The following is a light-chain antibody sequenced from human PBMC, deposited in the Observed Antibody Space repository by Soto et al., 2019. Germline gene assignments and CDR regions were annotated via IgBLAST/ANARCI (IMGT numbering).Light chain of an antibody. CDR2: EVI. V-gene: IGLV2-14*01. CDR1: SSDLGIYNY. J-gene: IGLJ1*01. CDR3: SSYTTSSTRV. Sequence: QSVLAQPASVSGSPGQSIAISCSGSSSDLGIYNYVSWYQQHPGKVPKLIIFEVINRPSGVSNRFSGSKSGNTASLTISGLQAEDEADYYCSSYTTSSTRVFGTGTKVTVL.